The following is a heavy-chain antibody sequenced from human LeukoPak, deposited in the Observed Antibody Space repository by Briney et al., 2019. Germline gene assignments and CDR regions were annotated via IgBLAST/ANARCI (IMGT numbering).Heavy chain of an antibody. V-gene: IGHV3-23*01. CDR1: GFTFSSYA. D-gene: IGHD3-10*01. J-gene: IGHJ6*02. CDR2: ISGSGSST. CDR3: AKILFGDYADMDV. Sequence: PGGSLRLSCAASGFTFSSYAMSWVRQAPGKGLEWVSAISGSGSSTYYADSVKGRFTISRDNSKNTLYLQMNTLRAEDTAVYYCAKILFGDYADMDVWGQGTTVTVSS.